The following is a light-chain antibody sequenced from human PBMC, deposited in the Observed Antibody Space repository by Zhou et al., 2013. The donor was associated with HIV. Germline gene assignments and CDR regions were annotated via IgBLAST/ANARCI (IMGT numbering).Light chain of an antibody. CDR2: GAS. V-gene: IGKV3-11*01. J-gene: IGKJ4*01. CDR3: QQRSS. CDR1: QTVSAN. Sequence: EVLMTQSPDTLSVSPGERATLSCRASQTVSANVAWYQQKPGQAPRLLIYGASKRATGIPARFSGSGSGTDFTLTITNLEPEDFAVYFCQQRSSFGGGTKLEIK.